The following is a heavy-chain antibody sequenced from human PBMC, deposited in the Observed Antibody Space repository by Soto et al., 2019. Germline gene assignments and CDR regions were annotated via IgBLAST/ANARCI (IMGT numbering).Heavy chain of an antibody. CDR3: ARDCSSTSCYDY. D-gene: IGHD2-2*01. CDR1: GFTFSSYG. V-gene: IGHV3-30*03. CDR2: ISYDGSNK. Sequence: PGGSLRLSCAASGFTFSSYGMHWVRQAPGKGLEWVAVISYDGSNKYYADSVKGRFTISRDNAKNTLYLQMNSLRAEDTAVYYCARDCSSTSCYDYWGQGTLVTVSS. J-gene: IGHJ4*02.